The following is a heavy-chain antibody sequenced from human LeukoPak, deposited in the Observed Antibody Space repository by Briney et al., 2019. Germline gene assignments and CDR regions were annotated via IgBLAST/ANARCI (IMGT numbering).Heavy chain of an antibody. Sequence: GSLRLSCAASGFTFSSYGMHWVRQAPGKGLEWVAVISYDGSNKYYADSVKGRFTISRDNSKNTLYLQMNSLRAEDTAVYYCAKAPGTSTDYWGQGTLVTVSS. CDR3: AKAPGTSTDY. V-gene: IGHV3-30*18. CDR1: GFTFSSYG. CDR2: ISYDGSNK. J-gene: IGHJ4*02.